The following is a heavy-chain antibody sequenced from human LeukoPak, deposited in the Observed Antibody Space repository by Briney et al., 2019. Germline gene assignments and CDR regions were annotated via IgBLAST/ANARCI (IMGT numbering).Heavy chain of an antibody. CDR2: IKQDRSEK. Sequence: GGSLRLSCAASGFTFTNYWMSWVRQAPGKGLELVANIKQDRSEKYYVDSVKGRFTISRDNAKNTLNLQMNSLRAEDTAVYYCARDLGQYYDTSDNWFDPWGQGTLVTVSS. CDR1: GFTFTNYW. CDR3: ARDLGQYYDTSDNWFDP. D-gene: IGHD3-22*01. V-gene: IGHV3-7*01. J-gene: IGHJ5*02.